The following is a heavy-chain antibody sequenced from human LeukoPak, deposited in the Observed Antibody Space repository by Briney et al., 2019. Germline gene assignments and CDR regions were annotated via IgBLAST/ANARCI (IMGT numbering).Heavy chain of an antibody. D-gene: IGHD3-3*01. CDR2: INTNTGNP. CDR3: ASFDFWSGYYCCDY. CDR1: GYTFTSYA. V-gene: IGHV7-4-1*02. Sequence: GASVKVSCKASGYTFTSYAMNWVRQAPGQGLEWMGWINTNTGNPTYAQGFTGRFVFSLDTSVSTAYLQISSLKAEDTAVYYCASFDFWSGYYCCDYWGQGTLVTVSS. J-gene: IGHJ4*02.